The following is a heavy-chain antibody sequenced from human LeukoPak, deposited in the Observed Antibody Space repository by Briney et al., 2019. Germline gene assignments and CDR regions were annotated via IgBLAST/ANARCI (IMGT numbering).Heavy chain of an antibody. V-gene: IGHV1-2*02. CDR3: ARSDHNSWNAFDI. D-gene: IGHD1-26*01. J-gene: IGHJ3*02. CDR1: GYTFTGYY. Sequence: ASVKVSCKASGYTFTGYYIHWVRQAPGQGLEWMGWIKPNSGGTNYAQKFQGRVTMTRDTSISTAYMELSSLRSEDMAVYYCARSDHNSWNAFDIWGQGTMVTVSS. CDR2: IKPNSGGT.